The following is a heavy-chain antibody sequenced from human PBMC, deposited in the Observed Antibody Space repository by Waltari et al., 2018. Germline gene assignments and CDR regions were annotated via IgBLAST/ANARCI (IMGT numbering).Heavy chain of an antibody. CDR2: ISGSGGST. Sequence: EVQLLESGGGLVQPGGSLRLSCAASGLTFSIYGMSWVRQAPGKGLEWVSSISGSGGSTYYADSVKGRFTISRDNSKNTLYLQMNSLRAEDTAVYYCAKLVGPGAFDIWGQGTMVTVSS. J-gene: IGHJ3*02. CDR3: AKLVGPGAFDI. D-gene: IGHD1-26*01. V-gene: IGHV3-23*01. CDR1: GLTFSIYG.